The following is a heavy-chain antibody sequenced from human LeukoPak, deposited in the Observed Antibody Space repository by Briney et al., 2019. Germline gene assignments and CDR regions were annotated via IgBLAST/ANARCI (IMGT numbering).Heavy chain of an antibody. CDR3: AKGRSSSWYPGGFDL. CDR2: ISWNSGSI. D-gene: IGHD6-13*01. CDR1: GFTFDDYA. J-gene: IGHJ2*01. V-gene: IGHV3-9*01. Sequence: GGTLRLSCAASGFTFDDYAMHWVRQAPGKGLEWVSSISWNSGSIGYADSVKGRFTISRDNAKNSLYLQMNSLRAEDTALYYCAKGRSSSWYPGGFDLWGRGTLVTVSS.